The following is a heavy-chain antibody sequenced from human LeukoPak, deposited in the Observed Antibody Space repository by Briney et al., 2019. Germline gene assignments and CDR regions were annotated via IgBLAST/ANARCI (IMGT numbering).Heavy chain of an antibody. Sequence: SETLSLTCTVSGGSISSYYWSWIRQPAGKGLEWIGRIYTSGSTNYHPSLKSRVTMSVDTSKNQFSLKLSSVTAADTAVYYCARVTGYMIEDYFDYWGRGTLVTVSS. J-gene: IGHJ4*02. CDR1: GGSISSYY. D-gene: IGHD3-22*01. CDR3: ARVTGYMIEDYFDY. V-gene: IGHV4-4*07. CDR2: IYTSGST.